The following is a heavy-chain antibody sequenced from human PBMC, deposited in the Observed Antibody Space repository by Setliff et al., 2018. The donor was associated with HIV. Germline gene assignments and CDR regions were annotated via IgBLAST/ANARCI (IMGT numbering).Heavy chain of an antibody. D-gene: IGHD6-19*01. J-gene: IGHJ6*04. CDR2: INAGNGNT. CDR3: ARDEGPGSGWGDYSYDYSMDV. CDR1: GYTFSNYV. Sequence: ASVKVSCKASGYTFSNYVMPWMRQAPGQRLEWMGWINAGNGNTKYSQEFQGMVTITTDTSADTAYMELSSLRFEDTAVYYCARDEGPGSGWGDYSYDYSMDVWGKGTTVTVSS. V-gene: IGHV1-3*01.